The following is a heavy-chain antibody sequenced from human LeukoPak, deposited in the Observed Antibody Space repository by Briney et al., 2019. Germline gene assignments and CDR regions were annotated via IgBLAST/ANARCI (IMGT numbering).Heavy chain of an antibody. J-gene: IGHJ3*02. V-gene: IGHV3-21*04. Sequence: PGGSLRLSCVASGFTITGYGMNWVRQAPGKGLQWVSSISNSGSHIFYADSVKDRFTISRDNAKNALYLEMNSLRAEDTAVYYCARATLRYCSGGSCYFTPGAFDIWGQGTMVTVSS. D-gene: IGHD2-15*01. CDR3: ARATLRYCSGGSCYFTPGAFDI. CDR2: ISNSGSHI. CDR1: GFTITGYG.